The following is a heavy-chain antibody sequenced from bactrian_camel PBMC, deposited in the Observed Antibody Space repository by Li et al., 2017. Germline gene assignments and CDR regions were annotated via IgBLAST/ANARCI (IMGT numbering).Heavy chain of an antibody. Sequence: HVQLVESGGGLVHPGGSLKLSCVVSGLDFRNYYIFWVRQANGKGLEWVSTLNSDGTLATYPNSKKGRFSVSRDNAKNTVYLQMNSLKSDDTAVYYCATWTPWVGAGGQFPDWGQGTQVTVS. CDR3: ATWTPWVGAGGQFPD. CDR1: GLDFRNYY. D-gene: IGHD5*01. V-gene: IGHV3-2*01. J-gene: IGHJ4*01. CDR2: LNSDGTLA.